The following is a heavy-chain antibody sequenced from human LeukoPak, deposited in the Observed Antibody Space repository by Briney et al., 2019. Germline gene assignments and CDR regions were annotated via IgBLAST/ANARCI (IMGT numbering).Heavy chain of an antibody. Sequence: ASVKVSCKASGYTFTGYYMNWVRQAPGQGLEWMGRINPNSGGTNYAQKFQGRVTMTRDTSISTAYMELSRLRSDDTAVYYCARDPSRGWYPHFDYWGQGTLVTVSS. J-gene: IGHJ4*02. CDR2: INPNSGGT. CDR3: ARDPSRGWYPHFDY. D-gene: IGHD6-19*01. V-gene: IGHV1-2*06. CDR1: GYTFTGYY.